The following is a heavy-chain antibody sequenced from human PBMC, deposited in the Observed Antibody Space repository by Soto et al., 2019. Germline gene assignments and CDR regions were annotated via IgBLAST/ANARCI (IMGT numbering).Heavy chain of an antibody. CDR2: IDTSGTKI. CDR1: GYTFSDYY. J-gene: IGHJ4*02. V-gene: IGHV3-11*01. Sequence: QVQLVESGGDLVKPGGSLRLSCAASGYTFSDYYMSWIRQAPGKGLEWISYIDTSGTKIYYADSVKGRFIITRDNAKNSLYLEMNSRGDEDTSVYYCASHYDMWSCYLSPVDYWGQGTLVTVSS. CDR3: ASHYDMWSCYLSPVDY. D-gene: IGHD3-3*01.